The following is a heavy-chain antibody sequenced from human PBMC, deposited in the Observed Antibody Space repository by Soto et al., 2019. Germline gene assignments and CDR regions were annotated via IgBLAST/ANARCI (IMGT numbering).Heavy chain of an antibody. J-gene: IGHJ6*02. CDR1: GYTLSRYG. D-gene: IGHD2-8*01. V-gene: IGHV1-18*01. Sequence: QGQLVQSGGEVKKPGASVKVSCKASGYTLSRYGISWVRQAPGQGLEWMGWISGYNGDTNYAQKFQGRVTMTIDTSXXTAYMELRGLTSDDTAIYYCAKNGQPPYYYYGLDVWGQGTTVTVSS. CDR3: AKNGQPPYYYYGLDV. CDR2: ISGYNGDT.